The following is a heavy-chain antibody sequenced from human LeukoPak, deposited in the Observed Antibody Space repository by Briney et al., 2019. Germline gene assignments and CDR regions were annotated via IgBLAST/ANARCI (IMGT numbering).Heavy chain of an antibody. CDR3: ARQSVVYGSGSYYKSHDY. V-gene: IGHV4-4*02. CDR2: IYHSGST. CDR1: GGSISSSNW. D-gene: IGHD3-10*01. Sequence: SETLSLTCAVPGGSISSSNWWSWVRQPPGKGLEWIGEIYHSGSTNYNPSLKSRVTISVDKSKNQFSLKLSSVTAADTAVYYCARQSVVYGSGSYYKSHDYWGQGTLVTVSS. J-gene: IGHJ4*02.